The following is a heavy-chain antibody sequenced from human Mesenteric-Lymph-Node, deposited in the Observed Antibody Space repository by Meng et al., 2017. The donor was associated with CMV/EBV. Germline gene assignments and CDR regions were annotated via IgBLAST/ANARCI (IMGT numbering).Heavy chain of an antibody. Sequence: SETLSLTCTVSGGSITDSYWSWIRQSPEKGLEWIGFISHSGGTNYNPSLMSRLTISLDTSKSQFSLHLSSVTAADTAVYYCARVNGYYGRHGYYYRDYFDYWGQGTLVTVSS. D-gene: IGHD3-22*01. CDR1: GGSITDSY. CDR2: ISHSGGT. J-gene: IGHJ4*02. V-gene: IGHV4-59*01. CDR3: ARVNGYYGRHGYYYRDYFDY.